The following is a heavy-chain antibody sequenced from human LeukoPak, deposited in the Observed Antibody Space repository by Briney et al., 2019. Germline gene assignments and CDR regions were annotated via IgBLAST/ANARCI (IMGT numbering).Heavy chain of an antibody. V-gene: IGHV3-11*05. CDR2: ISSSSSYT. CDR3: ARDQGCSSTSCYGTPYYFDY. J-gene: IGHJ4*02. Sequence: GGSLRLSCAASGFTVSNNYMSWIRQAPGKGLEWVSYISSSSSYTNYADSVKGRFTISRDNAKNSLYLQMNSLRAEDTAVYYCARDQGCSSTSCYGTPYYFDYWGQGTLVTVSS. CDR1: GFTVSNNY. D-gene: IGHD2-2*01.